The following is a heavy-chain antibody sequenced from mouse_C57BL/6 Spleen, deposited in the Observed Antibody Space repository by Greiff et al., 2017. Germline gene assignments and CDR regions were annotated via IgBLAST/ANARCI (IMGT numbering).Heavy chain of an antibody. Sequence: VQLQQSGTVLARPGASVKMSCKTSGYTFTSYWMHWVKQRPGQGLEWIGAMYPGNSDTSYNQKFKGKAKLTAVTSASTAYMELSSLTNEDSAVYYCTRVTTVVYFDYWGQGTTLTVSS. CDR1: GYTFTSYW. D-gene: IGHD1-1*01. CDR3: TRVTTVVYFDY. V-gene: IGHV1-5*01. CDR2: MYPGNSDT. J-gene: IGHJ2*01.